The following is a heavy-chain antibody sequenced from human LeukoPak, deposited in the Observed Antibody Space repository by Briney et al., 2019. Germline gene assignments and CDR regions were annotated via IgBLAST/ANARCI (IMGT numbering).Heavy chain of an antibody. CDR1: GGSFSGYY. Sequence: SETLSLTCAVYGGSFSGYYWSWIRQPPGKGLEWIGEINHSGSTNYNPSLKSRVTISVDTSKNQFSLKLSSVTAADTAVYYCARGFRYYYDSSGYRGYFQHWGQGTLVTVSS. D-gene: IGHD3-22*01. V-gene: IGHV4-34*01. J-gene: IGHJ1*01. CDR2: INHSGST. CDR3: ARGFRYYYDSSGYRGYFQH.